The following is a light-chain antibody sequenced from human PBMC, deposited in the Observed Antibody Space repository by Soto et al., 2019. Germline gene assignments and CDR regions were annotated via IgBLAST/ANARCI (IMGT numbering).Light chain of an antibody. Sequence: EVVLTQSPGTLSLSPGERATLSCRASQSVSNNYLAWDQQKRGQSPKLLIFCSTDRATGIPDRFSGSGSGTDSNLTISRLEPEDFAVYYCQQYGSSPPYTFGQGTKLEIK. J-gene: IGKJ2*01. CDR2: CST. CDR1: QSVSNNY. V-gene: IGKV3-20*01. CDR3: QQYGSSPPYT.